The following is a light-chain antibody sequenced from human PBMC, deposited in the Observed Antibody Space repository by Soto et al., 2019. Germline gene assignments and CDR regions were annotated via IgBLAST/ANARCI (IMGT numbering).Light chain of an antibody. CDR1: QNIHIN. J-gene: IGKJ2*01. CDR3: QQYDGWPRT. CDR2: GVT. V-gene: IGKV3-15*01. Sequence: EIVMTQSPDTLSVSPGDTATLSCRSSQNIHINLAWYQQKPCQAPTLLIYGVTARAPGVPARFSGSGYGTDFTLTIRSVQSGDFGVFYCQQYDGWPRTFGLGTKVEIQ.